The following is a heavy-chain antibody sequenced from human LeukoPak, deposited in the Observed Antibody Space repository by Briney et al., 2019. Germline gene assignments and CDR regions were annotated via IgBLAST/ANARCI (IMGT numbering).Heavy chain of an antibody. CDR3: ARGVADYDFWSGTVDYYYGMDV. CDR2: MNPNSGNT. V-gene: IGHV1-8*01. D-gene: IGHD3-3*01. J-gene: IGHJ6*02. CDR1: GYTFTSYD. Sequence: GASVKVSCKASGYTFTSYDINWVRQATGQGLEWMGWMNPNSGNTGYAQKFQGRVTMTRNTSISTAYMELSSLRSEDTAVYYCARGVADYDFWSGTVDYYYGMDVWGQGTTVTVFS.